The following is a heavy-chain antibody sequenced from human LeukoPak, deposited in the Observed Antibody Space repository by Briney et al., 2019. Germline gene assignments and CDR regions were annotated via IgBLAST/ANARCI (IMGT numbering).Heavy chain of an antibody. Sequence: AASVKVSCKASGYTFTGYYMHWVRQAPGQGLEWMGWINPNSGGTNYAQKFQGRVTMTRDTSISTAYMELSRLRSDDTAVYYCAREPITMVRGVNRWFDPWGQGTLVTVSS. CDR3: AREPITMVRGVNRWFDP. J-gene: IGHJ5*02. D-gene: IGHD3-10*01. V-gene: IGHV1-2*02. CDR1: GYTFTGYY. CDR2: INPNSGGT.